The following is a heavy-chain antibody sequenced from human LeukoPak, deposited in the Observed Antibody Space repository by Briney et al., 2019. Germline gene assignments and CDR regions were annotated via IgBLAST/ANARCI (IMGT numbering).Heavy chain of an antibody. D-gene: IGHD3-10*01. CDR2: IYYSGST. J-gene: IGHJ4*02. V-gene: IGHV4-59*01. CDR3: AKRPIFGELLYYFDY. Sequence: SETLSLTCTVSGGSISSYYWSWIRQPPGKGLEWIGYIYYSGSTNYNPSLKSRVTISVDTSKNQLSLKLSSVTAADTAVYYCAKRPIFGELLYYFDYWGQGTLVTVSS. CDR1: GGSISSYY.